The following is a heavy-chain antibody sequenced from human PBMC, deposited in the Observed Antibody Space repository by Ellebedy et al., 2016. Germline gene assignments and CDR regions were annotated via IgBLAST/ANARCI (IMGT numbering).Heavy chain of an antibody. Sequence: SETLSLTCTVSGGSISSNSYYWGWIRQPPGKGLEWIGSIYYSGSTYYNPSLKSRVTISVDTSKNQFSLKLSSVTAADTAVYYCARGRHSSGCHDYWGQGTLGTVSS. CDR3: ARGRHSSGCHDY. CDR1: GGSISSNSYY. J-gene: IGHJ4*02. D-gene: IGHD6-19*01. V-gene: IGHV4-39*07. CDR2: IYYSGST.